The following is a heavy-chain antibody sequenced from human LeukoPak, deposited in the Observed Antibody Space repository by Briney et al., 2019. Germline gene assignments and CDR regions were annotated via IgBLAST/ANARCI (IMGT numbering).Heavy chain of an antibody. CDR2: MNPNSGNT. CDR3: ARGTRDSSSPLDY. CDR1: GYTFTSYD. J-gene: IGHJ4*02. D-gene: IGHD6-6*01. Sequence: GASVKVSRKASGYTFTSYDINWVRQATGQGLEWMGWMNPNSGNTGYAQKFQGRVTMTRNTSISTAYMELSSLRSEDTAAYYCARGTRDSSSPLDYWGQGTLVTVSS. V-gene: IGHV1-8*01.